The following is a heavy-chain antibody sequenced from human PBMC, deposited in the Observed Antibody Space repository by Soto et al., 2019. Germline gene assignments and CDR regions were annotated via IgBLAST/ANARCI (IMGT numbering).Heavy chain of an antibody. CDR2: IDPIDSYT. Sequence: GESVKISCQASGYSVTRYWRTWVRQMPGKGLEWMGKIDPIDSYTNYSPSFQGRVTISADKSTGTTYLQWSSLKASDTAMYYCARQGYSTSMGYYYAMDVWGQGTTVTVSS. CDR3: ARQGYSTSMGYYYAMDV. V-gene: IGHV5-10-1*01. J-gene: IGHJ6*02. D-gene: IGHD6-13*01. CDR1: GYSVTRYW.